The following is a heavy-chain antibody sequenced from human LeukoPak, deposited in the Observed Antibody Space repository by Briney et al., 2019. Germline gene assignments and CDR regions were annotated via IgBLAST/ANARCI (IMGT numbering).Heavy chain of an antibody. D-gene: IGHD1-1*01. Sequence: GGSLRLSCEISGFTFSSFDMHWVRQPTGQGLEWVSTIGTASDTYYPGSVEGRFTLSRDNAKNSLYLQMNSLTAGDTAVYYCARGPPRGKYYYMDVWGKGTTVTVSS. CDR1: GFTFSSFD. V-gene: IGHV3-13*01. CDR3: ARGPPRGKYYYMDV. CDR2: IGTASDT. J-gene: IGHJ6*03.